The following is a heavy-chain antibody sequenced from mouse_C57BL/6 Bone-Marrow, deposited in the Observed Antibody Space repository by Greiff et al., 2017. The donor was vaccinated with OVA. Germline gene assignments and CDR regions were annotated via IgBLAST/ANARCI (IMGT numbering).Heavy chain of an antibody. D-gene: IGHD1-1*01. CDR3: ARSNPLLLRYGYFDV. V-gene: IGHV1-26*01. CDR2: INPNNGGT. Sequence: EVQLQQSGPELVKPGASVKISCKASGYTFTDYYMNWVKQSHGKSLEWIGDINPNNGGTSYNQKFKGKATLTVDKSSSTAYMELRSLTSEDSAVYYCARSNPLLLRYGYFDVWGTGTTVTVSS. CDR1: GYTFTDYY. J-gene: IGHJ1*03.